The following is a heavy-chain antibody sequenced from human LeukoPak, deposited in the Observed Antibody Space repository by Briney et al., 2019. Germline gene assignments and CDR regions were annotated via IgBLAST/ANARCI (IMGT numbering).Heavy chain of an antibody. CDR1: GGSISSGGYY. Sequence: PSETLSLTCTVSGGSISSGGYYWSWIRQHAGKGLEWIGYIYYSGSTYYNPSLKSRVTISVDTSKNQFSLKLSSVTAADTAVYYCARISVVPAAILDGGHFDYWGQGTLVTVSS. CDR2: IYYSGST. D-gene: IGHD2-2*02. V-gene: IGHV4-31*03. CDR3: ARISVVPAAILDGGHFDY. J-gene: IGHJ4*02.